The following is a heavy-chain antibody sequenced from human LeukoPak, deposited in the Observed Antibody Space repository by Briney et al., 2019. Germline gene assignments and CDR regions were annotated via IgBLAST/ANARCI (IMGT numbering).Heavy chain of an antibody. J-gene: IGHJ4*02. V-gene: IGHV3-30-3*01. CDR1: GFTFSSYA. Sequence: PGGSLRLSCAASGFTFSSYAMHWVRQAPGKGLEWVAVISYDGSNKYYADSVKGRFTISRDNSKNTLYLQMNSLRAEDTAVYYCARDMGQTQQLDLFDYWGQGTLVTVSS. CDR3: ARDMGQTQQLDLFDY. CDR2: ISYDGSNK. D-gene: IGHD6-13*01.